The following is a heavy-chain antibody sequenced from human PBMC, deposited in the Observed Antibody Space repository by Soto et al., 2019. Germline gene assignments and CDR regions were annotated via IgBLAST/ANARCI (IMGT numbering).Heavy chain of an antibody. Sequence: SVKVSCKASGGTFSSYAISWVRQAPGQGLEWMGGIIPIFGTTNYAQKFQGRVAVTADESTSTAYMQLSSLRSEDTAVYYCARDLVSHSISGSHPSDYWGQGTQVTVSS. CDR1: GGTFSSYA. CDR2: IIPIFGTT. V-gene: IGHV1-69*13. CDR3: ARDLVSHSISGSHPSDY. J-gene: IGHJ4*02. D-gene: IGHD1-26*01.